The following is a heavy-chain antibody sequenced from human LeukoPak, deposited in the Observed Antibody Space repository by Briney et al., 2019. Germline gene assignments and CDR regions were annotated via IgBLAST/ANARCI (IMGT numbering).Heavy chain of an antibody. V-gene: IGHV4-31*03. CDR1: GGSISSGGYY. CDR3: ARGGRLYSSSFHY. CDR2: IYYSGST. Sequence: SETLSLTCTVSGGSISSGGYYWSWLRQHPGKGLEWIVYIYYSGSTYYNPSLKSRVTISVDTSKNQFSLKLSSVTAADTAVYYCARGGRLYSSSFHYWGQGTLVTVSS. J-gene: IGHJ4*02. D-gene: IGHD6-6*01.